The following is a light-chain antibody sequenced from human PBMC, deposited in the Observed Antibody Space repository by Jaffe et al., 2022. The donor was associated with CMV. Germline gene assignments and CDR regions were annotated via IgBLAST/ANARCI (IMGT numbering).Light chain of an antibody. J-gene: IGKJ5*01. V-gene: IGKV1-9*01. CDR1: QGISSY. CDR3: QQFGSYPIT. CDR2: AAS. Sequence: DIQLTQSPSFLSASVGDRVTITCRASQGISSYLAWYQQKPGKAPKVLIYAASTLQSGVPSRFSGSGSGTEFTLRISSLQPEDFATYYCQQFGSYPITFGQGTRLEIK.